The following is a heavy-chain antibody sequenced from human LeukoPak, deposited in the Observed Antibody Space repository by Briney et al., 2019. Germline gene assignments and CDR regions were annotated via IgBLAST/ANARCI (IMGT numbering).Heavy chain of an antibody. J-gene: IGHJ6*03. D-gene: IGHD1-14*01. CDR3: ARGPPLTYDHTPEGYYHYYMDV. CDR1: GVTFGSFA. CDR2: IIPIFATT. V-gene: IGHV1-69*13. Sequence: EASVKVSCKTSGVTFGSFAIAWLRQAPGQGLEWMGGIIPIFATTNYAQEFQGRVSITADGFTSTVYMELTSLRSDDTGVYYCARGPPLTYDHTPEGYYHYYMDVWGKGTTIIISS.